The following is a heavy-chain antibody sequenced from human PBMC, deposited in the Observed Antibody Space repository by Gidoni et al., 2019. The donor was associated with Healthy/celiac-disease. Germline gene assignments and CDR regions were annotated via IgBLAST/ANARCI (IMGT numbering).Heavy chain of an antibody. Sequence: QITLKESAPTLVHPTQTLPLTCPFSGFSLSTSGVGVGWIRQPPGKALEWLALIYWDDDKRYSPSLKSRLIITKHTSKNQVVLTMTNMDPVDTATYCCAHSLVLSWYDPWGQRALVTVAS. CDR2: IYWDDDK. D-gene: IGHD2-8*02. J-gene: IGHJ5*02. CDR1: GFSLSTSGVG. CDR3: AHSLVLSWYDP. V-gene: IGHV2-5*02.